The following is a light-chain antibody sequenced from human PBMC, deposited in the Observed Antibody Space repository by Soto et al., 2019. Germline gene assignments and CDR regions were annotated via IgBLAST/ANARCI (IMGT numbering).Light chain of an antibody. J-gene: IGKJ2*01. CDR2: KAS. CDR1: QNVSNW. Sequence: DVEMTQSPSTLPTSIGDRVTINCRASQNVSNWLAWYQQKPGKAPKLLIYKASRLESGVPSRFSASGSGTDLTLTINSLQSDDFATYFCQQYSKESTFGQGTKLEIK. V-gene: IGKV1-5*03. CDR3: QQYSKEST.